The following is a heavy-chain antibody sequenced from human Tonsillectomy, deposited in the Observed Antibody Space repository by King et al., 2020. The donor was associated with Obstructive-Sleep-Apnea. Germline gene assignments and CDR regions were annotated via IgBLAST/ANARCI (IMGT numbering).Heavy chain of an antibody. CDR1: GFTFSSYS. J-gene: IGHJ4*02. D-gene: IGHD2-2*01. CDR2: ISSSSSYI. V-gene: IGHV3-21*01. CDR3: ASPKGTSCYACFDH. Sequence: VQLVESGGGLVKPGGSLRLSCAASGFTFSSYSMNWVRQAPGKGLEWVSSISSSSSYIYYADSVKGRFTISRDNAKNSLYLQMNSLRAEDTAVYYCASPKGTSCYACFDHWGQGTLVTVSS.